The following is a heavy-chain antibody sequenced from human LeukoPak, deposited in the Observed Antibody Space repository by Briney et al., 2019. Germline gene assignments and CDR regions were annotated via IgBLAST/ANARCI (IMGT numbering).Heavy chain of an antibody. J-gene: IGHJ4*02. CDR3: AKDHSSGYYPSYFDY. Sequence: GALRLSCAASGFTFSSYAMSWVRQAPGKGLEWVSAISGSGGSTYYADSVKGRFTISRDNSKNTLYLQMNSLRAEDTAVYYCAKDHSSGYYPSYFDYWGQGTLVTVSS. D-gene: IGHD3-22*01. V-gene: IGHV3-23*01. CDR1: GFTFSSYA. CDR2: ISGSGGST.